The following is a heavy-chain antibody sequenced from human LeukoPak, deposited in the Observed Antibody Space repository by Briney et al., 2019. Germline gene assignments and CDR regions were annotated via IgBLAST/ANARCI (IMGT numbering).Heavy chain of an antibody. Sequence: GGSLTLSCTASGFTFGEYSMSWVRQAPGKGLEWVGFIRKQDGTTEYAASVRGRFTISRDESNRIAYLQMNSLKTEDTAVYHCNRWHISGVSYSNAWGQGTLVTVSS. J-gene: IGHJ5*02. CDR3: NRWHISGVSYSNA. V-gene: IGHV3-49*04. D-gene: IGHD2-15*01. CDR2: IRKQDGTT. CDR1: GFTFGEYS.